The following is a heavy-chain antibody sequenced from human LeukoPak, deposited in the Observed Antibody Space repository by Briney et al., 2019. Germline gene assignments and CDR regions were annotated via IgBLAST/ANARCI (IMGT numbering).Heavy chain of an antibody. J-gene: IGHJ4*02. CDR2: IIPILGIA. Sequence: SVKVSCKASGGTFSSYTISWVRQAPGQGLEWMGRIIPILGIANYAQKFQGRVTITADKSTSTAYMELSSLRSEDTAVYYCARAHVSGRGSFDYWGQGTLVTVSS. D-gene: IGHD1-14*01. V-gene: IGHV1-69*02. CDR1: GGTFSSYT. CDR3: ARAHVSGRGSFDY.